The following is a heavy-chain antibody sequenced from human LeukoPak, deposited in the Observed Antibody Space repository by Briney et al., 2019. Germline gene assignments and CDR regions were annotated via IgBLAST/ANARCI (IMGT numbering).Heavy chain of an antibody. CDR3: ARDLSELELYYFDY. CDR1: GYTFTSYG. CDR2: ISAYNGNT. Sequence: ASVKVSCKASGYTFTSYGISWVRRAPGQGLEWMGWISAYNGNTNYAQKLQGRVTMTTDTSTSTAYMELRSLRSDDTAVYYCARDLSELELYYFDYWGQGTLVTVSS. V-gene: IGHV1-18*01. D-gene: IGHD1-26*01. J-gene: IGHJ4*02.